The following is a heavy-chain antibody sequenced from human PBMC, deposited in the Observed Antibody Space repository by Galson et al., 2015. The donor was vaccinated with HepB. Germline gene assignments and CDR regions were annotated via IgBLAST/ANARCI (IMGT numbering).Heavy chain of an antibody. D-gene: IGHD6-13*01. CDR1: GFTFSSYS. CDR2: ISYDGSNK. CDR3: ARDRGAAAGTHFDY. Sequence: SLRLSCAASGFTFSSYSMNWVRQAPGKGLEWVAVISYDGSNKYYADSVKGRFTISRDNSKNTLYLQMNSLRAEDTAVYYCARDRGAAAGTHFDYWGQGTLVTVSS. J-gene: IGHJ4*02. V-gene: IGHV3-30*03.